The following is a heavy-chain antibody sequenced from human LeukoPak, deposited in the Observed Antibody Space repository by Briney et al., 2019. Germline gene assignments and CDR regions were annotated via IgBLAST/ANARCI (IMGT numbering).Heavy chain of an antibody. CDR3: ARGRYTYGNAFDY. CDR2: IYYTGST. D-gene: IGHD5-18*01. J-gene: IGHJ4*02. CDR1: GGSISTYY. V-gene: IGHV4-59*12. Sequence: SETLSLTCIVSGGSISTYYWSWIRQPPGKGLEWIGYIYYTGSTNYNPSLKSRVTISVDTSKNQFSLKLTSVTAADTAVYYCARGRYTYGNAFDYWGQGTLVTVSS.